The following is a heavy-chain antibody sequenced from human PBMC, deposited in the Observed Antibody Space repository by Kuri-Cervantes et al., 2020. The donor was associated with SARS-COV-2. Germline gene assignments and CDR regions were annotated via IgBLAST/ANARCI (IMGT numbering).Heavy chain of an antibody. J-gene: IGHJ4*02. Sequence: GESLKISCAASGFTFDDYTMHWVRQAPGKGLEWVSLISWDGGSTYYADSVKGRFTISRDNAKNSLYLQMNSLRDEDTAVYYCARDPVGGSYGVFDYWGQGTLVTVSS. V-gene: IGHV3-43*01. CDR3: ARDPVGGSYGVFDY. D-gene: IGHD1-26*01. CDR1: GFTFDDYT. CDR2: ISWDGGST.